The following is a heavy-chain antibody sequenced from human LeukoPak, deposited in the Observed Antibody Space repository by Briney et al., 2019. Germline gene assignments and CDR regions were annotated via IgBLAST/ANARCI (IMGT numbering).Heavy chain of an antibody. V-gene: IGHV4-4*09. CDR2: IYTSGRT. CDR1: GGSISGYY. CDR3: ARHSLIRRLTGTTPSARMDV. Sequence: PSETLSLTCTVSGGSISGYYWSWIRQPPRKGLEWIGYIYTSGRTNYSPSLESRVTMSVDASKNQFSLKLTSVTAADTAVYFGARHSLIRRLTGTTPSARMDVWGKGTTVTVSS. D-gene: IGHD1-7*01. J-gene: IGHJ6*03.